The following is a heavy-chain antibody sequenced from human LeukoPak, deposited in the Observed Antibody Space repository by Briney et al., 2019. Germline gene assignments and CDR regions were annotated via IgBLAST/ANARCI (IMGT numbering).Heavy chain of an antibody. CDR2: ISGHTGNT. J-gene: IGHJ4*02. CDR1: GYAFSSFG. Sequence: ASVKVSCKASGYAFSSFGINWVRQVPGQWLEWMGWISGHTGNTHYAQSLQGRITVTTDTPTSTAYMELRSLRSDDTAVYYCARTGFLEWLYNDYWGQGTPVTVSS. D-gene: IGHD3-3*01. CDR3: ARTGFLEWLYNDY. V-gene: IGHV1-18*01.